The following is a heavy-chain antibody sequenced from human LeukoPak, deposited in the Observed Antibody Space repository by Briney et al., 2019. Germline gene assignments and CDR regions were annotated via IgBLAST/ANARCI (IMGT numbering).Heavy chain of an antibody. V-gene: IGHV3-21*01. CDR3: AGALVAARIFDY. CDR2: ISSSSSYI. CDR1: GLTFSSYS. D-gene: IGHD6-6*01. Sequence: GGSLRLSCAASGLTFSSYSMNWVRQAPGKGLEWVSSISSSSSYIYYADSVKGRFTISRDNAKNSLYLQMNSLRAEDTAVYYCAGALVAARIFDYWGQGTLVTVSS. J-gene: IGHJ4*02.